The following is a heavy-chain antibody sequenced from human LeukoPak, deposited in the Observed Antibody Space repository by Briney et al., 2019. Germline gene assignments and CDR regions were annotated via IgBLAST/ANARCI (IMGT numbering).Heavy chain of an antibody. CDR2: IYYTGRN. CDR3: VRRDTGWNYFDY. Sequence: SETLSLTCAVSGGSIDSHYWGWIRQPPGKGLEWIGDIYYTGRNNYNPSLKSRVTISVDTSKNLLSLTLTSVLAADTAIYYCVRRDTGWNYFDYWGQGVLLTVSS. D-gene: IGHD6-19*01. V-gene: IGHV4-59*08. CDR1: GGSIDSHY. J-gene: IGHJ4*02.